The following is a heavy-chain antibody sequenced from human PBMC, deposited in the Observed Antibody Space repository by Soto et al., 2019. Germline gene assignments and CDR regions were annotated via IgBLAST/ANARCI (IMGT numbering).Heavy chain of an antibody. CDR2: IWYDGSNK. J-gene: IGHJ4*02. V-gene: IGHV3-33*01. Sequence: GGSLRLSCAASGFTFSSYGMHWVRQAPGKGLEWVAVIWYDGSNKYYADSVKGRFTISRDNSKNTLYLQMNSLRAEDTAVYYCARDGHSGERPWYSSNVSARSPLYYFDYWGQGTLVTVSS. CDR3: ARDGHSGERPWYSSNVSARSPLYYFDY. D-gene: IGHD6-13*01. CDR1: GFTFSSYG.